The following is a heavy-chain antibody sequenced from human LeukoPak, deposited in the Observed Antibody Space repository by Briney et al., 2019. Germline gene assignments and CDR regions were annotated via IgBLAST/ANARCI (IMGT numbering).Heavy chain of an antibody. J-gene: IGHJ4*02. D-gene: IGHD6-13*01. Sequence: SETLSLTCTVAGGSISSYYWSWLRQPAGQGLEWIGRIYTSGRSYTSGSTNYSPSLKSRVTMSVDTSKNQFSLELSSVTAADTAVYYCARDDSSSWYYFDYWGQGALVTVSS. CDR2: IYTSGRSYTSGST. CDR1: GGSISSYY. CDR3: ARDDSSSWYYFDY. V-gene: IGHV4-4*07.